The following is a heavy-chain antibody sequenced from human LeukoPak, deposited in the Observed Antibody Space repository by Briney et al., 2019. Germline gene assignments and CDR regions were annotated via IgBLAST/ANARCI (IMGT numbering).Heavy chain of an antibody. D-gene: IGHD2/OR15-2a*01. V-gene: IGHV4-34*01. CDR3: ARGYSTEDI. CDR1: GGSFSGYY. J-gene: IGHJ3*02. CDR2: INHSGST. Sequence: SETLSLTCAVYGGSFSGYYWSWIRQPPGKGLEWIGEINHSGSTNYNPSLKSRVTISVDTSKNQFSLKLSSVTAADTAVYYCARGYSTEDIWGQGTMVTVSS.